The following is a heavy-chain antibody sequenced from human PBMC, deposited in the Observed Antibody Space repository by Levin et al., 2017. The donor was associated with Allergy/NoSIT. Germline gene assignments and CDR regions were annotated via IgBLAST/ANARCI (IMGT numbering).Heavy chain of an antibody. Sequence: LSLTCVASGFTFSGFWMHWVRQVPGKGLEWVSHINNNGRDTNYADSVKGRFTFSRDNAKNTLYLQMNDLRAEDTALYYCARGACSSTSCLDSWGQGTLVTVSS. D-gene: IGHD2-2*01. V-gene: IGHV3-74*01. CDR3: ARGACSSTSCLDS. CDR1: GFTFSGFW. J-gene: IGHJ4*02. CDR2: INNNGRDT.